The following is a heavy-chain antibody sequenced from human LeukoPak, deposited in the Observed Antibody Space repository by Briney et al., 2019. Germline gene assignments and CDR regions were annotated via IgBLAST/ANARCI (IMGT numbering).Heavy chain of an antibody. CDR1: GFTFSDSA. D-gene: IGHD3-9*01. CDR2: IRTQANNDAT. V-gene: IGHV3-73*01. Sequence: GGSLRLSCAASGFTFSDSAMHWVRQASGKGLEWLGRIRTQANNDATAYGASVKGRFIISRDDSGNMAYLQMNSLKTEDTAVYYCAGDYNSLTGLNYWGQGTLVTVSS. J-gene: IGHJ4*02. CDR3: AGDYNSLTGLNY.